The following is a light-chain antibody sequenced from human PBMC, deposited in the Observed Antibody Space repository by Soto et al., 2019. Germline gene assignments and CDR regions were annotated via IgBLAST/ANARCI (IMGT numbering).Light chain of an antibody. CDR1: SSDVGAYNY. V-gene: IGLV2-14*01. J-gene: IGLJ1*01. CDR3: SSYRSSSTFV. CDR2: EVR. Sequence: QSALTQPASVSGSPGQSITISCTGTSSDVGAYNYVSWYQQYPGRAPKVIIFEVRKRPSGVSTRFSGSKSGDTASLTISGLQAEDEADYFCSSYRSSSTFVVGTGTKLTVL.